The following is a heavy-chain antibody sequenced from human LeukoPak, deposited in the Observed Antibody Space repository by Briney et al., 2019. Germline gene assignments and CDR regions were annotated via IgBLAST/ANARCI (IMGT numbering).Heavy chain of an antibody. CDR1: GFSISSYY. CDR3: ARGAVAAKGIDY. J-gene: IGHJ4*02. Sequence: SETLSLTCTVSGFSISSYYWSWIRQPPGKGLERIGYIYYSGSTNYNPSLKSRVTISVDTSKNQFSLKLSSVTAADTAVYYCARGAVAAKGIDYWGQGTLVTVSS. V-gene: IGHV4-59*01. CDR2: IYYSGST. D-gene: IGHD6-19*01.